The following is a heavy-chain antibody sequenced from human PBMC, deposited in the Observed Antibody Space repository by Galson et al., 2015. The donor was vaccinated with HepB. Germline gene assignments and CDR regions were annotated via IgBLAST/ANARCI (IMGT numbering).Heavy chain of an antibody. V-gene: IGHV3-30*03. J-gene: IGHJ6*02. Sequence: SLRLSCAASGFTFSSYGMHWVRQAPGKGLEWVAVISYDGSNKYYADSVKGRFTISRDNSKNTLYLQMNSLRAEDTAVYYCASSGWPLYYYYGMDVWGQGTTVTVSS. CDR1: GFTFSSYG. D-gene: IGHD6-19*01. CDR3: ASSGWPLYYYYGMDV. CDR2: ISYDGSNK.